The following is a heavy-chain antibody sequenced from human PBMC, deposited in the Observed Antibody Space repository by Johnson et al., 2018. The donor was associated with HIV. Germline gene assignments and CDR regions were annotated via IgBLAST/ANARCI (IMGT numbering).Heavy chain of an antibody. J-gene: IGHJ3*02. V-gene: IGHV3-30*04. CDR2: ISYDGSNK. CDR3: ARLRGAFDI. Sequence: QVQLVESGGGVVQPGRSLRLSCAASGFTFSSYAMHWVRQAPGKGLEWVAVISYDGSNKYYADSVKGRFTISRDNSKNTLYLQMHSLRAEDTAVYYCARLRGAFDIWDQGTMVTVSS. CDR1: GFTFSSYA.